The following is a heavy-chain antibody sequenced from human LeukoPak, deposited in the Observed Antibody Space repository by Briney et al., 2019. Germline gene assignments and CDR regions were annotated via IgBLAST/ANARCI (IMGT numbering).Heavy chain of an antibody. D-gene: IGHD3-22*01. V-gene: IGHV1-18*01. CDR3: AGVPPYYYDSSGYYSDPFDY. CDR2: ISAYNGNT. Sequence: ASVKVSCKASGYTFTSYGISWVRQAPGQGLEWMGWISAYNGNTNYAQKLQGRVTMTTDTSTSTAYMELRSLRSDDTAVYYCAGVPPYYYDSSGYYSDPFDYWGQGTLVTVSS. CDR1: GYTFTSYG. J-gene: IGHJ4*02.